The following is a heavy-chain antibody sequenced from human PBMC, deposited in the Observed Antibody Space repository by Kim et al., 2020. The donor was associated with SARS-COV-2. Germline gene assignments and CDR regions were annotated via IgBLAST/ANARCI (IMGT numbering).Heavy chain of an antibody. Sequence: GGSLRLSCAASGFTFSSYGMHWVRQAPGKGLEWVAVIWYDGSNKYYADSVKGRFTISRDNSKNTLYLQMNSLRAEDTAVYYCARDLKYYDILTGYYPPQGVYYYYGIDVWGQGTTVTVSS. V-gene: IGHV3-33*01. CDR2: IWYDGSNK. CDR3: ARDLKYYDILTGYYPPQGVYYYYGIDV. J-gene: IGHJ6*02. D-gene: IGHD3-9*01. CDR1: GFTFSSYG.